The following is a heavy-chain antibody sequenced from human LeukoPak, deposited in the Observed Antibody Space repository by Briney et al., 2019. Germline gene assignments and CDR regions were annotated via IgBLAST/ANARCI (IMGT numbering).Heavy chain of an antibody. CDR2: INHSGST. J-gene: IGHJ4*02. Sequence: NPSETLSLTCAVYGGSFSGYCWSWIRQPPGKGLEWIGEINHSGSTNYNPSLKSRVTISVDTFKNQFSLKLSSVTAADTAVYYCARGRRYSSGSGGPPNPFDYWGQGTLVTVSS. V-gene: IGHV4-34*01. CDR3: ARGRRYSSGSGGPPNPFDY. CDR1: GGSFSGYC. D-gene: IGHD6-19*01.